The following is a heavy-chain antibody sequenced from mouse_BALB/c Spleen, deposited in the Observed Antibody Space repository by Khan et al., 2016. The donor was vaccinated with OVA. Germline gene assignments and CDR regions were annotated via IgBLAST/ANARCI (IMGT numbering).Heavy chain of an antibody. CDR3: AYSLLSDAMDY. V-gene: IGHV14-3*02. D-gene: IGHD1-2*01. J-gene: IGHJ4*01. Sequence: VQLQQSGAELMKPGASVKLSCTVSGFNIKDTYMHWVRQRPEQALEWIGRLDPANGNTKYAPKFQGKATLTADTSSNTAYLQRSSLTSEDTAVYYCAYSLLSDAMDYWGQGTSVTGSS. CDR1: GFNIKDTY. CDR2: LDPANGNT.